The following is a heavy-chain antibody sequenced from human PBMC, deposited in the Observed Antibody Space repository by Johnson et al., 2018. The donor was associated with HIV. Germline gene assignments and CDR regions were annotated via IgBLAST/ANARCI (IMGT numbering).Heavy chain of an antibody. D-gene: IGHD5-18*01. CDR2: ISYDGSNK. CDR1: GFTFSSYA. CDR3: AKERGYSYGRGAFDI. V-gene: IGHV3-30-3*01. J-gene: IGHJ3*02. Sequence: QVQLVESGGGVVQPGRSLRLSCAASGFTFSSYAMHWVRQAPGKGLEWVAVISYDGSNKYYADSVKGRFTISRDNSKNTLYLQMNSLRAEDTAVYYCAKERGYSYGRGAFDIWGQGTMVTVSS.